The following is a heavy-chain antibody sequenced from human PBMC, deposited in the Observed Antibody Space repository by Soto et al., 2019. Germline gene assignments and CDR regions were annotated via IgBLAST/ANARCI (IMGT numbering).Heavy chain of an antibody. V-gene: IGHV4-34*01. J-gene: IGHJ4*02. CDR2: INHSGST. CDR1: GGAFSGYY. Sequence: SETLSLTCAFYGGAFSGYYWSWVRPPPGKGLEWIGEINHSGSTNYNPSLKSRVTISVDTSKNQFSLKLSSVTAADTAVYYCARGLFMVRGPPNDYWGQGTLVTVSS. D-gene: IGHD3-10*01. CDR3: ARGLFMVRGPPNDY.